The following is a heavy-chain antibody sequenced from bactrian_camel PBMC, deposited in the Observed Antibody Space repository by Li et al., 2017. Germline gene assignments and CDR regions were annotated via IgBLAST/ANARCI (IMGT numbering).Heavy chain of an antibody. V-gene: IGHV3S6*01. CDR1: GFTFSAYW. D-gene: IGHD2*01. J-gene: IGHJ4*01. Sequence: HVQLVESGGGLVQPGGSLRLSCAASGFTFSAYWMIWVRQAPGKGLEWVSVIGSGGNVTYSSDSVKGRFTVSRDNAKSTLYLQMDSLKVEDTGVYYCITDTVYTKRGQGTQVTVS. CDR3: ITDTVYTK. CDR2: IGSGGNVT.